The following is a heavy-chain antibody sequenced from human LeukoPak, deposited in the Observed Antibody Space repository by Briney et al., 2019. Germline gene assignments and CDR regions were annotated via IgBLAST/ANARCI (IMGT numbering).Heavy chain of an antibody. D-gene: IGHD5-12*01. Sequence: SETPSLTCTVSGGSISSGSYYWSWIRQPAGKGLEWIGRIYTSGSTNYNPSLKSRVTISVDTSKNQFSLKLSSVTAADTAVYYCARGRQSGYDPRFDYWGQGTLVTVSS. CDR2: IYTSGST. CDR1: GGSISSGSYY. J-gene: IGHJ4*02. V-gene: IGHV4-61*02. CDR3: ARGRQSGYDPRFDY.